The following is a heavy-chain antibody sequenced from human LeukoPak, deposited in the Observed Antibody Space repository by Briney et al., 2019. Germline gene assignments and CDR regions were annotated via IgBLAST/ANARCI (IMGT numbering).Heavy chain of an antibody. V-gene: IGHV1-2*04. Sequence: EASVKVSCKASGYTFTAYYIHWVRQAPGQGLEWMGWINPNSGGTNYAQNFQGWVSMTRDTSISTAYMELRRLRSDDTAVYYCARDSITTTVTTRRWFDPWGQGTLVTVSS. J-gene: IGHJ5*02. CDR3: ARDSITTTVTTRRWFDP. D-gene: IGHD4-17*01. CDR1: GYTFTAYY. CDR2: INPNSGGT.